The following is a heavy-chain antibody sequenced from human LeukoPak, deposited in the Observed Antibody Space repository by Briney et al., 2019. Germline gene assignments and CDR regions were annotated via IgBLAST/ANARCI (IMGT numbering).Heavy chain of an antibody. CDR2: ISAYNGNT. CDR1: GYTFTSYA. J-gene: IGHJ6*02. D-gene: IGHD3-9*01. Sequence: ASVKVSCKASGYTFTSYAMNWVRQAPGQGLEWMGWISAYNGNTNYAQKLQGRVTMTTDTSTSTAYMELRSLRSDDTAVYYCARAPLVIINPYYYYYGMDVWGQGTTVTVSS. V-gene: IGHV1-18*01. CDR3: ARAPLVIINPYYYYYGMDV.